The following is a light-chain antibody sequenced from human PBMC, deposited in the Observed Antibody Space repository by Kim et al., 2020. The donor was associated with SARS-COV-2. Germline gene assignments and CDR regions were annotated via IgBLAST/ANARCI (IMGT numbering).Light chain of an antibody. CDR3: QQLNSYPRLT. CDR1: QGISSY. Sequence: DIQLTQSPSFLSASVGDRVTITCRASQGISSYLAWYQQKPGKAPKLLIYAASTLQSGVPSRFSGSGSGTEFTLTINSLQPEDFATYYCQQLNSYPRLTFGRGTKVDIK. CDR2: AAS. J-gene: IGKJ4*01. V-gene: IGKV1-9*01.